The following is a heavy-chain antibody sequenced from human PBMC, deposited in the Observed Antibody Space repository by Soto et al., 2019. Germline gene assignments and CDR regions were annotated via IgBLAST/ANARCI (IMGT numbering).Heavy chain of an antibody. V-gene: IGHV4-30-2*01. CDR2: IYHSGST. D-gene: IGHD2-2*01. CDR1: CGSLSRGGFS. J-gene: IGHJ5*02. Sequence: TPSLTCAVSCGSLSRGGFSWSWIRQPPGKGLEWIGYIYHSGSTYYNPSLKSRVTISVDRSKNQFSLKLSSVTAADTAVYYCARVPDRWGQGTLVTVSS. CDR3: ARVPDR.